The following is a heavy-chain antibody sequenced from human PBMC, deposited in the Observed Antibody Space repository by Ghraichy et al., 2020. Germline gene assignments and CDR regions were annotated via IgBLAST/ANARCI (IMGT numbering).Heavy chain of an antibody. Sequence: GSLRLSCAASGFTFSSYAMSWVRQAPGKGLEWVSAISGSGGSTYYADSVKGRFTISRDNSKNTLYLQMNSLRAEDTAVYYCAKGDLTYCGGDCSSDYWGQGTLVTVSS. V-gene: IGHV3-23*01. J-gene: IGHJ4*02. CDR1: GFTFSSYA. D-gene: IGHD2-21*02. CDR3: AKGDLTYCGGDCSSDY. CDR2: ISGSGGST.